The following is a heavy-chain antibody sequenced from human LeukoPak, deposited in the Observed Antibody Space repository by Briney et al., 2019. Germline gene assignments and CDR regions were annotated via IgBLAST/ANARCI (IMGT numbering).Heavy chain of an antibody. J-gene: IGHJ4*02. CDR3: AKSGYNRFDY. CDR2: ISPSGEIT. D-gene: IGHD5-24*01. Sequence: PGGTLRLSCAGSGFTFSTYGMNWVRQAPGKGLEWVSGISPSGEITYYIDSVKGRFTISRDNSKHTVSLQMNSLRAEDTAVYYCAKSGYNRFDYWGQGTLVTVSS. V-gene: IGHV3-23*01. CDR1: GFTFSTYG.